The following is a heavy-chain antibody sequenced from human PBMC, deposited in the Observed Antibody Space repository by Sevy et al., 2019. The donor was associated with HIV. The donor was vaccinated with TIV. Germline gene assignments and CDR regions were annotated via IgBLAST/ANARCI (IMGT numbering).Heavy chain of an antibody. Sequence: SETLSLTCAVYGGSFSGYYWSWIRQPPGKGLEWIGEINHSGSTNYNPSLKSRVTISVDTSKNQFSRKLSSVTAADTAVYYCARGVRSSSWYGYYYYGMDVWGHGTTVTVSS. CDR2: INHSGST. J-gene: IGHJ6*02. CDR1: GGSFSGYY. V-gene: IGHV4-34*01. CDR3: ARGVRSSSWYGYYYYGMDV. D-gene: IGHD6-13*01.